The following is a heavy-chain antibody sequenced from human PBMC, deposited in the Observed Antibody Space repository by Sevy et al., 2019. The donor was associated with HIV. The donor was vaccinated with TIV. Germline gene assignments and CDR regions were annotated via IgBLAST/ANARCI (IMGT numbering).Heavy chain of an antibody. D-gene: IGHD2-2*02. CDR3: AKLGYCSSTSCYTGDKAFDI. Sequence: GGSLRLSCAASGFTFSSYGMHWVRQAPGKGLEWVAVISYDGSNKYYADSVKGRFTISRDNSKNTLYLQMTSLRAEDTAVYYCAKLGYCSSTSCYTGDKAFDIWGQGTMVTVSS. CDR2: ISYDGSNK. V-gene: IGHV3-30*18. J-gene: IGHJ3*02. CDR1: GFTFSSYG.